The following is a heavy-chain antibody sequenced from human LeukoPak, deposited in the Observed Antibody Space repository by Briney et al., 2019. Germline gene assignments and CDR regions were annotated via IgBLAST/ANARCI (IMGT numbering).Heavy chain of an antibody. CDR3: TTDRYYYDSSGYYWYFDY. CDR2: IKSKTHGGTT. J-gene: IGHJ4*02. D-gene: IGHD3-22*01. Sequence: GGSLRLSCAASGFTFSNAWMSWVRQAPGKGLEWVGRIKSKTHGGTTDYAAPVKGRFTISRDDSKNTLYLQMNSLKTEDTAVYYCTTDRYYYDSSGYYWYFDYWGQGTLVTVSS. CDR1: GFTFSNAW. V-gene: IGHV3-15*01.